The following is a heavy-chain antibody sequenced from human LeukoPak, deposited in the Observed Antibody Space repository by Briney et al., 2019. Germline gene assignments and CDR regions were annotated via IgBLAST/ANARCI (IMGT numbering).Heavy chain of an antibody. V-gene: IGHV4-59*01. J-gene: IGHJ3*02. CDR2: IYYSGST. Sequence: SETLSLTCTVSGGSISTYYWSWIRQPPGKGLEWIGYIYYSGSTNYNPSLKSRVTISVDTSKNQFSLKLSSVTAADTAVYYCARDPRESIAFDIWGQGTMVTVSS. CDR1: GGSISTYY. CDR3: ARDPRESIAFDI.